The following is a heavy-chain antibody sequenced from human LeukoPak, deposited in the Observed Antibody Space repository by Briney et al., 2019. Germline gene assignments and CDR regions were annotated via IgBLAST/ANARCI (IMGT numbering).Heavy chain of an antibody. CDR3: ARVAAGYSVNYFDY. V-gene: IGHV3-48*02. CDR1: EFAFSTDN. D-gene: IGHD4-23*01. Sequence: PGGCLRLSWAESEFAFSTDNMNWVRHAPGKGLEWVSYISTGSSTTYYADSVKGRFTISRDNVENSLYLQMNSLRDEDTAVYYCARVAAGYSVNYFDYWGQGTLVTVSS. J-gene: IGHJ4*02. CDR2: ISTGSSTT.